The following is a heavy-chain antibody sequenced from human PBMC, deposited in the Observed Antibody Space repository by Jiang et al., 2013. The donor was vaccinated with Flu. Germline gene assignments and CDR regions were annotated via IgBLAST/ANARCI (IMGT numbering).Heavy chain of an antibody. V-gene: IGHV1-3*01. Sequence: SGAEVKKPGASVKVSCKASGYTFTSYAIHWVRQAPGQRLEWMGWINAGNGNTKYSQKFQGRVTITRDTSASTAYMELSSLRSEDTAVYYCARDRGYSGYDWLDYYYYYGMDVXGSKGPRSPS. CDR1: GYTFTSYA. CDR2: INAGNGNT. CDR3: ARDRGYSGYDWLDYYYYYGMDV. D-gene: IGHD5-12*01. J-gene: IGHJ6*01.